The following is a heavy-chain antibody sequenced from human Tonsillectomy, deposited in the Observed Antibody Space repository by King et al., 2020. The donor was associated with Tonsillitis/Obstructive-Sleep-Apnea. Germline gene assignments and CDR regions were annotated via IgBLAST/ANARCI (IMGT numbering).Heavy chain of an antibody. V-gene: IGHV1-69*01. J-gene: IGHJ4*02. CDR2: IIPIFGTA. Sequence: QLVQSGAEVKKPGYSVKVSCKASGGTFSRFANSWVRQAPGQGLQWMGGIIPIFGTANYAPKFQDRVSITADESTSTAYVELSSLRSEETAVYYWAGSWSGESWNYFDYWGQGTLVTVSS. D-gene: IGHD3-3*01. CDR3: AGSWSGESWNYFDY. CDR1: GGTFSRFA.